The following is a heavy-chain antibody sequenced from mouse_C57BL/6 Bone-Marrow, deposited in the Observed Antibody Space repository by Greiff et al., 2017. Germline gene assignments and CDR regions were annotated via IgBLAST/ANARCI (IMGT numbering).Heavy chain of an antibody. CDR1: GYTFTSYW. CDR2: IDPSDSYT. V-gene: IGHV1-69*01. Sequence: QVQLQQPGAELVMPGASVKLSCKASGYTFTSYWMHWVKQRPGQGLEWIGEIDPSDSYTNYNQKFKGKSTLTVDKSSSTAYMQLSSLTSEDSAVYYCALRRVASDYWGQGTTLTVSS. D-gene: IGHD6-1*01. CDR3: ALRRVASDY. J-gene: IGHJ2*01.